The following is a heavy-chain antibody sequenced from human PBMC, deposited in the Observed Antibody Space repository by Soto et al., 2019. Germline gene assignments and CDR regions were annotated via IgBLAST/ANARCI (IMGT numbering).Heavy chain of an antibody. CDR3: SGGVEDAF. D-gene: IGHD2-15*01. CDR2: INQDGSEK. V-gene: IGHV3-7*04. Sequence: PGGSLRLSCAIFESTVSRDWMNWVRQAPGKGLEWVAHINQDGSEKYYVDAVKGRFTISRDNAKKSLYLQMNSLRPADTAMYYCSGGVEDAFWGQGTLVTVSS. CDR1: ESTVSRDW. J-gene: IGHJ4*02.